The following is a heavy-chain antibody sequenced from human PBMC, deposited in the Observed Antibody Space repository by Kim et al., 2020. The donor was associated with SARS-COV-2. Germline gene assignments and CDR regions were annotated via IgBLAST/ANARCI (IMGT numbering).Heavy chain of an antibody. CDR3: ARDGLNYYGSGSYYPYDY. CDR1: GFTFSSYS. Sequence: GGSLRLSCAASGFTFSSYSMNWVRQAPGKGLEWVSYISSSSSTIYYADSVKGRFTISRDNAKNSLYLQMNSLRDEDTAVYYCARDGLNYYGSGSYYPYDYWGQGTLVTVSS. CDR2: ISSSSSTI. D-gene: IGHD3-10*01. J-gene: IGHJ4*02. V-gene: IGHV3-48*02.